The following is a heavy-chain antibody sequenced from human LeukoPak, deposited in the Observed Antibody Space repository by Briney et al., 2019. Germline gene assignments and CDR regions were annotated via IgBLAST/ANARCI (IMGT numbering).Heavy chain of an antibody. Sequence: GGSLRLSCTASGFTFGDYAMSWVRQAPGKGLEWVGFIRSKAYGGTTEYAASVKGRFTISRHDSKSIAYLQMNSLKTEDTAVYYCTRRTYCSGGSCLDYWGQGTLVTVSS. CDR3: TRRTYCSGGSCLDY. J-gene: IGHJ4*02. V-gene: IGHV3-49*04. CDR2: IRSKAYGGTT. D-gene: IGHD2-15*01. CDR1: GFTFGDYA.